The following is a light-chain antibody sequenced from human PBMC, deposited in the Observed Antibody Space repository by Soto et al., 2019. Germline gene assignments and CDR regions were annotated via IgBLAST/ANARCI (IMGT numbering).Light chain of an antibody. V-gene: IGLV2-14*01. Sequence: QSALTQPASVSGSPGQSITISCTGTSNDVGVYNYVSWFQQHPGKVPKLMIYEVTNRPSGVSNRFSGSKSGYTASLTISGLQAEDEADYYCSSYPTRGDSPVIFGGGTQLTV. CDR3: SSYPTRGDSPVI. CDR2: EVT. J-gene: IGLJ2*01. CDR1: SNDVGVYNY.